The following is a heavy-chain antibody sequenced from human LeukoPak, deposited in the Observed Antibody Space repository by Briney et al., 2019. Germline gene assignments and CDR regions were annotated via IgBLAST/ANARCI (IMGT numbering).Heavy chain of an antibody. V-gene: IGHV4-59*01. J-gene: IGHJ3*01. D-gene: IGHD6-19*01. CDR1: GGSMGSYY. CDR3: ARVPSVGRGCADDAFDV. CDR2: IYNTGST. Sequence: SETLSLTCTVSGGSMGSYYWSWIRQPPGKGLEWIAYIYNTGSTHYNPSLKSRVTISVDPSKNQFSLNLSSVTAADTAVYYCARVPSVGRGCADDAFDVWGQGTMVTVSS.